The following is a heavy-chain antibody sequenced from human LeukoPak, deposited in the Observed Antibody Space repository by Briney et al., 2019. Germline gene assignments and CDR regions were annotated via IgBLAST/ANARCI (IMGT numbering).Heavy chain of an antibody. Sequence: PGGSLRLSCAASGFTFSRYWMSWVRQAPGKGLEWVANIKHDESEKYYVDSAKGRFTISRDNAKSSLYLQMNSLRVEDSAVYYCARTRNGDGDYWGQGTLVTVSS. D-gene: IGHD4-17*01. CDR2: IKHDESEK. J-gene: IGHJ4*02. V-gene: IGHV3-7*01. CDR3: ARTRNGDGDY. CDR1: GFTFSRYW.